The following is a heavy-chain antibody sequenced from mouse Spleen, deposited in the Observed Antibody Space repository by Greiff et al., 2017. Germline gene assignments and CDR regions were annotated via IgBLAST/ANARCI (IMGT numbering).Heavy chain of an antibody. CDR3: ALWLRYYAMDY. V-gene: IGHV3-6*01. D-gene: IGHD2-2*01. J-gene: IGHJ4*01. Sequence: EVKLVESGPGLVKPSQSLSLTCSVTGYSITSGYYWNWIRQFPGNKLEWMGYISYDGSNNYNPSLKNRISITRDTSKNQFFLKLNSVTTEDTATYYCALWLRYYAMDYWGQGTSVTVSS. CDR2: ISYDGSN. CDR1: GYSITSGYY.